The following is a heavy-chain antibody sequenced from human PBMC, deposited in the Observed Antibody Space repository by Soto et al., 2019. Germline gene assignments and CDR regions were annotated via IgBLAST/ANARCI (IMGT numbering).Heavy chain of an antibody. V-gene: IGHV3-74*01. Sequence: EVQLVESGGGLVQPGGSLRLSCAASGFTFSTYWMHWVRQAPGEGLVWVSRINSDGSTTTYADSVKGRFTISRDNAQNPLYLQMNSLRAEDTAVYYCARGTGTTYDYWGQGTLVTVSS. J-gene: IGHJ4*02. D-gene: IGHD1-7*01. CDR2: INSDGSTT. CDR1: GFTFSTYW. CDR3: ARGTGTTYDY.